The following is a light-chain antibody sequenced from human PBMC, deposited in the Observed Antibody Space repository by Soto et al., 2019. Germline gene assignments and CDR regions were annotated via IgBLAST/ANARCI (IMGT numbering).Light chain of an antibody. J-gene: IGKJ5*01. CDR1: QSISTH. CDR3: QQYNSYPIT. Sequence: DIQMTLSPSSLSASVGDRVSITCRASQSISTHLSWYQQKPGKAPKLLIYAASSLQSWVPSRFTGSGSGTEFTLTISSLQPDDFATYYCQQYNSYPITFGQGTRLEIK. CDR2: AAS. V-gene: IGKV1-17*01.